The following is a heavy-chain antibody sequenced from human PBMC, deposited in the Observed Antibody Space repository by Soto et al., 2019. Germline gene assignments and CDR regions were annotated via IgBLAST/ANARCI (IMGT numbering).Heavy chain of an antibody. CDR2: IYYSGST. V-gene: IGHV4-39*01. CDR1: GGSISSSEYY. CDR3: ARHASAYYVS. Sequence: PSETLSLTCTLSGGSISSSEYYWGWIRQPPGKGLEWIGSIYYSGSTYYNPSLKSRVTISIASSKKEFSLKLTSVTAADTALYYCARHASAYYVSWGQGTLVTVSS. J-gene: IGHJ5*02. D-gene: IGHD3-3*01.